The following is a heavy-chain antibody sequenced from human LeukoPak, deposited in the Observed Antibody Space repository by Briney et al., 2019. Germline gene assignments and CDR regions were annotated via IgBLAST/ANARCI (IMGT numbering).Heavy chain of an antibody. CDR3: AKESIVVVPAAIGWFDP. D-gene: IGHD2-2*02. Sequence: GGSLRLSCAASGFTFSSYAMSWVRQAPGRGLEWVSAISGSGGSTYYADSVKGRFTISRDNSKNTLYLQMNSLRAEDTAVYYCAKESIVVVPAAIGWFDPWGQGTLVTVSS. J-gene: IGHJ5*02. CDR1: GFTFSSYA. CDR2: ISGSGGST. V-gene: IGHV3-23*01.